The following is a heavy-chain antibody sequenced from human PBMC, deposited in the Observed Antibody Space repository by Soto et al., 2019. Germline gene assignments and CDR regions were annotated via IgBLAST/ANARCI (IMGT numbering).Heavy chain of an antibody. V-gene: IGHV3-30*18. D-gene: IGHD3-10*01. J-gene: IGHJ3*01. CDR2: ISYDGSNK. Sequence: PGGSLRLSCAASGNTFSSYGMHWVRQAPGKGLEWVAVISYDGSNKYYVDSVKGRFTISRDNSKNTLYLQMNSLRPEDTAVYYCAKDLGFRYYGREGAFDVWGQGIMVTVSS. CDR1: GNTFSSYG. CDR3: AKDLGFRYYGREGAFDV.